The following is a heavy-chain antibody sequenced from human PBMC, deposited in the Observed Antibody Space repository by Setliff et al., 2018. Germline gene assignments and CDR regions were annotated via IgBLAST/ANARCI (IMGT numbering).Heavy chain of an antibody. CDR1: GGSISSDY. V-gene: IGHV4-59*08. D-gene: IGHD3-10*01. Sequence: PSETLSLTCNVSGGSISSDYWAWIRQPPGKALEWIGYFYHSASSNYNPSLKGRVTMSADTPKKQLYLSLTSVSVADTAMYYCARSHYYASGNSHYYYMDVWGKGTAVTVS. J-gene: IGHJ6*03. CDR2: FYHSASS. CDR3: ARSHYYASGNSHYYYMDV.